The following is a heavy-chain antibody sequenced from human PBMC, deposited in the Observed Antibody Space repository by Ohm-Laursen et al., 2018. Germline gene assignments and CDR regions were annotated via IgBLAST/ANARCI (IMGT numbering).Heavy chain of an antibody. CDR3: ARFRYSSGCFDY. CDR1: GYTFTGYY. V-gene: IGHV1-2*02. CDR2: INPNSGGT. J-gene: IGHJ4*02. D-gene: IGHD6-19*01. Sequence: GSSVKVSCKASGYTFTGYYMHWVRQAPGQGLEWMGWINPNSGGTNYAQKFQGRVTMTRDTSISTAYMELSRLRSDDTAVYYCARFRYSSGCFDYWGQGTLVTVSS.